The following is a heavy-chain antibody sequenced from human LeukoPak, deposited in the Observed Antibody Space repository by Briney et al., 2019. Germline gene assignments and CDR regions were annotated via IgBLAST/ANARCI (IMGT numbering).Heavy chain of an antibody. Sequence: GGSLRLSCAASGFTFSDYYMSWIRQAPGKGLEWVSYISSSGSTIYYPDSVKGRFTISRDNAKNSLYLQMNSLRAEDTAVYYCARDPPDIVVVPAARLWFDPWGQGTLVTVSS. J-gene: IGHJ5*02. CDR1: GFTFSDYY. D-gene: IGHD2-2*01. V-gene: IGHV3-11*04. CDR3: ARDPPDIVVVPAARLWFDP. CDR2: ISSSGSTI.